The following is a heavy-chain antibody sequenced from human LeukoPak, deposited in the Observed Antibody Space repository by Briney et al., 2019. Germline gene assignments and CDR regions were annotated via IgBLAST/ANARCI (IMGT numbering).Heavy chain of an antibody. CDR2: MYYSGNT. CDR1: GGSISSSSYY. CDR3: PREGYSPGRYSFDY. J-gene: IGHJ4*02. V-gene: IGHV4-39*07. D-gene: IGHD5-18*01. Sequence: SETLSLTCSVSGGSISSSSYYWGWIRQPPGKGLEWIGSMYYSGNTYDSPSLKSRVTIAVDTSKNQFSLKVTSVTASEPAVYYGPREGYSPGRYSFDYWGQGILVTVSS.